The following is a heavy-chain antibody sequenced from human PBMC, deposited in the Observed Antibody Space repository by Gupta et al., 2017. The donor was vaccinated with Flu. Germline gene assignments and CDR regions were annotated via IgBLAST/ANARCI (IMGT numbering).Heavy chain of an antibody. CDR1: GYTFTDYY. CDR3: EKADGSVAGIDY. Sequence: QVQLVQSGAEVTKSGASVKVSCKASGYTFTDYYLHWVRQAPGQGLEWMGWINPHSGTNYAQKFQGRVTRTRDTSISTESMELRRLRSDDTAVEDCEKADGSVAGIDYWGQGTLVTVSS. D-gene: IGHD6-19*01. J-gene: IGHJ4*02. CDR2: INPHSGT. V-gene: IGHV1-2*02.